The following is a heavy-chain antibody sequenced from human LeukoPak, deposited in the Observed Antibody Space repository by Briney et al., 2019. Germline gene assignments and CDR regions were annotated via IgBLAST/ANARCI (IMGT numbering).Heavy chain of an antibody. V-gene: IGHV4-34*01. J-gene: IGHJ5*02. CDR2: INHSGST. Sequence: SETLSLTCAVYGGSFSGYYWSWIRQPPGKGLEWIGEINHSGSTNYNPSLKSRVTISVDTSKNQFSLKLSSVTAADTAVYYCARGDPGIAVAGTSNWFDPWGQGTLVTVSS. D-gene: IGHD6-19*01. CDR3: ARGDPGIAVAGTSNWFDP. CDR1: GGSFSGYY.